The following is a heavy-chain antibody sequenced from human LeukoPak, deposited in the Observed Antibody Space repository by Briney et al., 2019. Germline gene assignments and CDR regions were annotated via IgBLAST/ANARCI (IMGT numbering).Heavy chain of an antibody. V-gene: IGHV4-31*11. CDR2: IYYSGST. D-gene: IGHD4-11*01. J-gene: IGHJ4*02. CDR1: GGPFRGFF. Sequence: SETLSLTCAVYGGPFRGFFWSWIRQHPGKGLEWIGYIYYSGSTDYNPSLKSRVTISVDTSKNQFSLKLSSVTAADTAVYYCARVVLTTVELRFDYWGQGSQVTVSS. CDR3: ARVVLTTVELRFDY.